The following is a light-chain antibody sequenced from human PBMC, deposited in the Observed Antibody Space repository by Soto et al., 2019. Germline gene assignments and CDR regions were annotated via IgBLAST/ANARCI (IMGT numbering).Light chain of an antibody. CDR3: QQYYSTPPT. Sequence: EIVMRQSPATLSVSPGERAILSCRASQSVNNNFAWYQQKPGQAPRLLIYATSTRATGVPARFSGSGSVTEFTLTISSLQAEDVAVYYCQQYYSTPPTFGGGTKLEIK. CDR1: QSVNNN. V-gene: IGKV3-15*01. CDR2: ATS. J-gene: IGKJ4*01.